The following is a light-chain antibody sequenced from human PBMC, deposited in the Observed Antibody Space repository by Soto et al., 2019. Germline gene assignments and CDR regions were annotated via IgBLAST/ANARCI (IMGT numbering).Light chain of an antibody. Sequence: DIQMTQPPSSLSASVGDSVTITCRASQSIGNSLNWYQQKPGRAPNLLIYFASNVQSGVPSRFSGSGSGTDFTLTISSLQPEDFATYYCQQSFSTHVTFGQGTRLDI. CDR1: QSIGNS. V-gene: IGKV1-39*01. J-gene: IGKJ5*01. CDR2: FAS. CDR3: QQSFSTHVT.